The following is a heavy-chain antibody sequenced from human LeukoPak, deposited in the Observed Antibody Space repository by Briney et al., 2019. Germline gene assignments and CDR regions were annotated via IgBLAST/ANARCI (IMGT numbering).Heavy chain of an antibody. CDR1: GFTFSSYA. V-gene: IGHV3-30*04. CDR3: AREREYYYDSSYYFDY. J-gene: IGHJ4*02. Sequence: PGGSLRLSCAASGFTFSSYAMHWVRQAPGKGLEWVAVISYDGSNKYYADSVKGRFTISRDNSKNTLYLQMNSLRAEDTAVYYCAREREYYYDSSYYFDYWGQGTLVTVSS. D-gene: IGHD3-22*01. CDR2: ISYDGSNK.